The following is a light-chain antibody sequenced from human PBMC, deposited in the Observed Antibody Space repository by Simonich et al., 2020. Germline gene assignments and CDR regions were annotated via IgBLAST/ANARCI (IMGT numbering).Light chain of an antibody. CDR1: SSAVGAYNY. CDR2: VVS. V-gene: IGLV2-14*01. CDR3: SSYTSSSTWV. J-gene: IGLJ3*02. Sequence: QSALPQPASVSGSPGQSITISCTGTSSAVGAYNYVSWYQQHPGKAPKLMIYVVSKRPSVVSHRFSGTKSGNAASLTISGLQAEDDADYYCSSYTSSSTWVFGGGTKLTVL.